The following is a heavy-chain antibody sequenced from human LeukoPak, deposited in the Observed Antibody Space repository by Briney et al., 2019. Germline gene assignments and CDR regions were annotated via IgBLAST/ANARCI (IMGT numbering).Heavy chain of an antibody. V-gene: IGHV1-69*04. CDR3: ASRPGQQLGYYFDY. D-gene: IGHD6-13*01. CDR2: IIPILGIA. CDR1: GGTFSSYA. Sequence: GASVKVSCKASGGTFSSYAISWVRQAPGQGLEWMGRIIPILGIANYAQKFQGRVTITADKSTSTAYMELSSLRSEDTAVYYCASRPGQQLGYYFDYWGQGTLVTVSS. J-gene: IGHJ4*02.